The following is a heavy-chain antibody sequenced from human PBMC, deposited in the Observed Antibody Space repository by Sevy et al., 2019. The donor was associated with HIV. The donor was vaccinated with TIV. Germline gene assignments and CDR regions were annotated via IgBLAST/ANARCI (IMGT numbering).Heavy chain of an antibody. J-gene: IGHJ4*01. CDR3: ARHAFKHGYRPSYFDS. CDR1: GGSISAKNYF. V-gene: IGHV4-39*01. Sequence: SETLSLTCTVSGGSISAKNYFWGWIRQPPGKGLEWIGSIYHTGSTYHSPSLQSRVGISVDTSKKPFSVKLSSVTAADTAVYFCARHAFKHGYRPSYFDSWSHRTLVTVSS. D-gene: IGHD5-18*01. CDR2: IYHTGST.